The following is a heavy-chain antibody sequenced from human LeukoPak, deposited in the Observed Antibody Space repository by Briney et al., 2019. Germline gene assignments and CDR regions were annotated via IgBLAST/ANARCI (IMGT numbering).Heavy chain of an antibody. CDR3: AKDTFSESRYGVLDS. J-gene: IGHJ4*02. CDR2: ISGGGGIT. CDR1: GFTFSSYA. D-gene: IGHD3-10*01. Sequence: GGSLRLSCAASGFTFSSYAMSWVRQAPGKGLEWVSAISGGGGITYYADSVKGRFTISRDNSKNTLYLQMSSLRAEDTAVYYCAKDTFSESRYGVLDSWGQGTLVPSPQ. V-gene: IGHV3-23*01.